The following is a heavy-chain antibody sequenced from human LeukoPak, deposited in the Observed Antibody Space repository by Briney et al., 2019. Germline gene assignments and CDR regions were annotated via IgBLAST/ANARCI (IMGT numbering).Heavy chain of an antibody. CDR1: GYTFTSYD. CDR2: INPNSGGT. CDR3: ARDRAGAFDI. D-gene: IGHD6-25*01. V-gene: IGHV1-2*04. J-gene: IGHJ3*02. Sequence: ASVKVSCKASGYTFTSYDINWVRQAPVQGLEWMGWINPNSGGTNYAQKFQGWVTMTGDTSISTAYMELSRLRSDDTAVYYCARDRAGAFDIWGQGTMVTVSS.